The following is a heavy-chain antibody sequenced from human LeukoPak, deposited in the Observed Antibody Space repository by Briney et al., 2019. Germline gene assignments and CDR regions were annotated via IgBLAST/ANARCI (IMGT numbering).Heavy chain of an antibody. V-gene: IGHV1-18*01. D-gene: IGHD3-10*01. CDR3: ARDATPYYYGSASYFFLH. J-gene: IGHJ4*02. Sequence: ASVKVSCKASGYTFTSFGVNWVRQAPGQGLEWMGWISAYNGNASYVQTYEGRVTMTTETSTSTAYMELRNLTSDDTAVYYCARDATPYYYGSASYFFLHWGQGTLVTVSS. CDR2: ISAYNGNA. CDR1: GYTFTSFG.